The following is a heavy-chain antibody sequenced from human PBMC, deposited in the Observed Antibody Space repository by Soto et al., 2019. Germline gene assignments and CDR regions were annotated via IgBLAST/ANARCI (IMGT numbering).Heavy chain of an antibody. CDR1: GYTFTSYD. CDR3: ARGDGSSDYYYYYMDV. D-gene: IGHD6-6*01. CDR2: MNPNSGNT. J-gene: IGHJ6*03. V-gene: IGHV1-8*01. Sequence: GASVKVSCKASGYTFTSYDINWVRQATGQGLEWMGWMNPNSGNTGYAQKFQGRVTMTRNTSISTAYMELSSLRSEDTAVYYCARGDGSSDYYYYYMDVWGKGTTVTVSS.